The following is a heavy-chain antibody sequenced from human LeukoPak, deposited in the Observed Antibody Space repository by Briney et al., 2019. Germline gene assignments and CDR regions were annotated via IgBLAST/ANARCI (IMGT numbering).Heavy chain of an antibody. CDR1: GYTFTGYC. CDR3: ARYLAAPYDAFDI. Sequence: ASVKVSCKASGYTFTGYCMHWVRQAPGQGLEWMGWINSNSGGVHYAQNFRGRVTMTRDTSISTAYMDLTRLRYDDTAVYFCARYLAAPYDAFDIWGQGTMVTVSS. J-gene: IGHJ3*02. CDR2: INSNSGGV. D-gene: IGHD2-15*01. V-gene: IGHV1-2*02.